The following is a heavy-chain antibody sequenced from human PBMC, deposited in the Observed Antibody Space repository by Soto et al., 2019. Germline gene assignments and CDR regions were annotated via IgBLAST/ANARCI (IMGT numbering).Heavy chain of an antibody. CDR1: GGSVSSGSYY. D-gene: IGHD3-10*01. CDR3: ARKPTRGNGRGLTYYYYGMDV. V-gene: IGHV4-61*01. CDR2: IYYSGST. J-gene: IGHJ6*02. Sequence: SETLSLTCTVSGGSVSSGSYYWSWIRQPPGKGLEWIGYIYYSGSTNYNPSLKSRVTISVDTSKNQFSLKLSSVTAADTAVYYCARKPTRGNGRGLTYYYYGMDVWGQGTTVTVSS.